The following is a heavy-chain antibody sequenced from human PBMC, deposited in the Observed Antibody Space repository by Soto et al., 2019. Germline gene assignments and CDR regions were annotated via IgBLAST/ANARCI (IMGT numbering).Heavy chain of an antibody. J-gene: IGHJ5*02. D-gene: IGHD3-10*01. Sequence: PSETLSLTCTVSGGSISSGGYYWSWIRQHPGKGLEWIGYIYYSGSTYYNPSLKSRVTISVDTSKNQFSLKLSSVTAADTAVYYCARLITMVRGVIIGFDPWGRGTLVTVSS. CDR2: IYYSGST. CDR3: ARLITMVRGVIIGFDP. CDR1: GGSISSGGYY. V-gene: IGHV4-31*03.